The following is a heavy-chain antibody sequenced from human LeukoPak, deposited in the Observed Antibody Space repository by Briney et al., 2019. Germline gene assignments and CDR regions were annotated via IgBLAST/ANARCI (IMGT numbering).Heavy chain of an antibody. D-gene: IGHD2-15*01. CDR1: GFTFSSYA. V-gene: IGHV3-23*01. CDR2: ISGSGGST. Sequence: GGSLRLSCAASGFTFSSYAMSWVRQAPGKGLEWVSAISGSGGSTYYADSVKGRFTISRDNSKNTLYLQMNSLRAEDTAVYYCARRTRYCSGGSCYNWFDPWGQGTLVTVSS. CDR3: ARRTRYCSGGSCYNWFDP. J-gene: IGHJ5*02.